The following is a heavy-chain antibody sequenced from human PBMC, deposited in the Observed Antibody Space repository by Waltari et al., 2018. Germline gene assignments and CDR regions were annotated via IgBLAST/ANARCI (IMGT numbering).Heavy chain of an antibody. Sequence: EVQLLASAGGLVQPGGSLRLSCAASGFTFSTSAMNWVRQAPGKGLEWVSSIGGAGGNTYYTDSVKGRFTISRDSSKNALYLQMNSLRVEDTAVYYCAKDPKSWGQGTLVTVSS. CDR2: IGGAGGNT. J-gene: IGHJ5*02. V-gene: IGHV3-23*01. CDR1: GFTFSTSA. CDR3: AKDPKS.